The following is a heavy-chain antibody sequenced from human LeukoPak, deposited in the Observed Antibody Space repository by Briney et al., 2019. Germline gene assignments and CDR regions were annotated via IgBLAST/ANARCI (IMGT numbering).Heavy chain of an antibody. V-gene: IGHV3-9*03. CDR1: GFTFDDYA. CDR2: ISWNSGSI. Sequence: GGSLRLSCAASGFTFDDYAMHWVRQAPGKGLEWVSGISWNSGSIGYADSVRGRLTISRDNAKNSLYLQMNSLRAEDMALYYCAKDSGSYSTSFDYWGQGTLVTVSS. CDR3: AKDSGSYSTSFDY. J-gene: IGHJ4*02. D-gene: IGHD1-26*01.